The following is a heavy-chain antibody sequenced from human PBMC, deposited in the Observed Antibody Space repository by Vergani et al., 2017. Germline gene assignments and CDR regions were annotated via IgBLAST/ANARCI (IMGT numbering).Heavy chain of an antibody. J-gene: IGHJ4*02. CDR3: ARAKRGRLAVGATDS. D-gene: IGHD6-19*01. Sequence: QEQLVQSGSELKKPGALVKVSCKASGYSFNNYAIHWVRQAPGQGLEWMGWINPTTGNPTYARAFTGRFVFSLDTSISTAYLQIGSLKAEDTAVYFCARAKRGRLAVGATDSWGQGTLLTVSS. V-gene: IGHV7-4-1*01. CDR1: GYSFNNYA. CDR2: INPTTGNP.